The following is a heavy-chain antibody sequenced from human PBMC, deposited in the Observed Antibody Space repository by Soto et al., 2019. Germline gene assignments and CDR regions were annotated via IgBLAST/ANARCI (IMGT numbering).Heavy chain of an antibody. Sequence: ASVKVSCKASGGTFGSHGIAWVRQAPGQGLEWMGGLIAMLGTPAYARKVQGRATITADESLTSSYLELRSLRSEDTAVYFCARGAMANFDYWGQGTVVTVSS. CDR1: GGTFGSHG. V-gene: IGHV1-69*13. CDR2: LIAMLGTP. J-gene: IGHJ4*02. D-gene: IGHD5-18*01. CDR3: ARGAMANFDY.